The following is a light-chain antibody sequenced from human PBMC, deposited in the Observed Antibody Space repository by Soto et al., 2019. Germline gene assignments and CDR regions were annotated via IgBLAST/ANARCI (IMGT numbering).Light chain of an antibody. J-gene: IGKJ3*01. CDR1: QTVNNN. CDR3: QQYNTWPPPSES. Sequence: IVMTQSPATLSVSPGERATRSCRASQTVNNNLAWYQQRPGQAPRLLIYAASTRATGVPARFSGSGSGTEFTLTISSLQSEDFAVYYCQQYNTWPPPSESVGPGTKVDVK. V-gene: IGKV3D-15*01. CDR2: AAS.